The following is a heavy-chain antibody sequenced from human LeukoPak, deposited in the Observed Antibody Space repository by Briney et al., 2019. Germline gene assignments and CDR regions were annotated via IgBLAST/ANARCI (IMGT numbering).Heavy chain of an antibody. CDR3: AKGIAAAGRIYFDY. V-gene: IGHV3-23*01. CDR2: ISGSGGSI. J-gene: IGHJ4*02. CDR1: GFTFSSYA. Sequence: GGSLRLSCAASGFTFSSYAMSWVRQAPGKGLEWVSAISGSGGSIYYADSVKGRFTISRDNSKNTLYLQMNSLRAEDTAVYYCAKGIAAAGRIYFDYWGQGTLVTVSS. D-gene: IGHD6-13*01.